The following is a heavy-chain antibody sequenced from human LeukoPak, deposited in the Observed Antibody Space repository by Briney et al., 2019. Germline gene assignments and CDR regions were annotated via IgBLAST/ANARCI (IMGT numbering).Heavy chain of an antibody. Sequence: ASVKVSCKASGYTFTGYYMHWVQQAPGQGLEWMGWINPNSGGTNYAQKFQGRVTMTRDTSISTAYMELSRLRSDDTAVYYCARGGRKITMVRGVIYYWGQGTLVAVSS. CDR3: ARGGRKITMVRGVIYY. CDR1: GYTFTGYY. J-gene: IGHJ4*02. CDR2: INPNSGGT. D-gene: IGHD3-10*01. V-gene: IGHV1-2*02.